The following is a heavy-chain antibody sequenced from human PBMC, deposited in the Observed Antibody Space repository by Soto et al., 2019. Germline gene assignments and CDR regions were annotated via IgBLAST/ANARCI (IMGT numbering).Heavy chain of an antibody. Sequence: GGSLRLSCAASGFTLSSYAMSWVRQAPGKGLEWVSTFSGTGGYTYYADSVKGRFTISRDDSKNTLFLHMNSLRAADTAVYYCARGQSAIITYGTFDPWGQGNLVTVSS. CDR1: GFTLSSYA. D-gene: IGHD2-21*01. CDR2: FSGTGGYT. CDR3: ARGQSAIITYGTFDP. V-gene: IGHV3-23*01. J-gene: IGHJ5*02.